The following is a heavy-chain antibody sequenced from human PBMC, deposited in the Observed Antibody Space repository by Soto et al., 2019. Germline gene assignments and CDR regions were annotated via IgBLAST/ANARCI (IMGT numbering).Heavy chain of an antibody. D-gene: IGHD6-13*01. J-gene: IGHJ4*02. CDR1: GFTFSHYA. Sequence: EVQLLESGGGLVQPGGSLRLSCAASGFTFSHYAVTWVRQAPGKGLVWVSTISGSGGSTYYAESVKGRFTISRDNSKNTLYLQMNSLRAEDTAVYYCAKLQGSSSYEIAYWGQGTLVAVSS. V-gene: IGHV3-23*01. CDR3: AKLQGSSSYEIAY. CDR2: ISGSGGST.